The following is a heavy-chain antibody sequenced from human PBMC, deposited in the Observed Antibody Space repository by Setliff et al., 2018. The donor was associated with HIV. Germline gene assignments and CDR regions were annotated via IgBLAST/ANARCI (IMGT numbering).Heavy chain of an antibody. CDR1: GYTFTNYD. V-gene: IGHV1-8*02. D-gene: IGHD6-13*01. J-gene: IGHJ4*02. CDR3: AKGRAGYSFDY. Sequence: ASVKVSCKASGYTFTNYDINWVRQAPGQGLEWMGWMNPNSGNTGYAQKFQGRVTMTRNTSIRTAYMELSSLRSEDTAVYYCAKGRAGYSFDYWGQGTLVTVSS. CDR2: MNPNSGNT.